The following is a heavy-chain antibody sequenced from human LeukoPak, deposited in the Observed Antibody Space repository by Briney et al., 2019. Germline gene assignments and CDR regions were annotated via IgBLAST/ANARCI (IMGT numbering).Heavy chain of an antibody. CDR3: AKVRKSGSYLAYYFDY. Sequence: PGGSLRLSCAASEFTFSNAWMSWVRQAPGKGLEWVSAISGSGGSTYYADSVKGRFTISRDNSKNTLYLQMNSLRAEDTAVYYCAKVRKSGSYLAYYFDYWGQGTLVTVSS. D-gene: IGHD1-26*01. V-gene: IGHV3-23*01. CDR1: EFTFSNAW. J-gene: IGHJ4*02. CDR2: ISGSGGST.